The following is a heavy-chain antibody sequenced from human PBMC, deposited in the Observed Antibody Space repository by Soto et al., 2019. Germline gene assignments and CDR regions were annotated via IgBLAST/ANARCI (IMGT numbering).Heavy chain of an antibody. CDR3: ARGYCSGGSCCLDP. CDR1: GGSISSGGYY. J-gene: IGHJ5*02. Sequence: PSETLSLTCTVSGGSISSGGYYWSWIRQHPGKGLEWIGYIYYSGSTYYNPSLKSRVTISVDTSKNQFSLKLSSVTAADTAVYYCARGYCSGGSCCLDPWGQGTLVTVSS. V-gene: IGHV4-31*03. CDR2: IYYSGST. D-gene: IGHD2-15*01.